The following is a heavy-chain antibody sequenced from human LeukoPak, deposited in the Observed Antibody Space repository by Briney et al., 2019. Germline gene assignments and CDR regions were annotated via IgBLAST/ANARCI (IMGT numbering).Heavy chain of an antibody. CDR1: GGSISTSDYY. CDR2: GHYIGTT. J-gene: IGHJ4*02. Sequence: SETLSLTCTVSGGSISTSDYYWTWIRQPPGKGLEWIGSGHYIGTTYSSPSLKSRVTMSVDPSKNQFSLKLTSVTAADTAVYYCGRITIFGVVDYWSQGTLVTVSS. CDR3: GRITIFGVVDY. D-gene: IGHD3-3*01. V-gene: IGHV4-39*01.